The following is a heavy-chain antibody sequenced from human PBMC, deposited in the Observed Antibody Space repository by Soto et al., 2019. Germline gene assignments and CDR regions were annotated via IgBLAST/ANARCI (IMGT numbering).Heavy chain of an antibody. CDR2: IGTAGDT. V-gene: IGHV3-13*01. CDR1: GFTFSSYD. D-gene: IGHD3-10*01. Sequence: GGSLRLSCAASGFTFSSYDMHWVRQATGKGLEWVSAIGTAGDTYYPGSVKGRFTISKENAKNSLYLQMNSLRAGDTAVYYCARGPYGSGSPIAPYYFDYWGQGTLVTVSS. J-gene: IGHJ4*02. CDR3: ARGPYGSGSPIAPYYFDY.